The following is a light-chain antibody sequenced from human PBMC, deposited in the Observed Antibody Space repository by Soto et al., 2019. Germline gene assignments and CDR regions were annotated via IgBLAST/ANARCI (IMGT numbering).Light chain of an antibody. Sequence: ENVLTQSPGTLSLSPGERATLSCRASQSVSSTFFAWYQQKPGQALRLLLYAAASRATGIPDRFSGSGSGTDFTLTISRLQHESFAVYYCQQYGYSPPSFGQGTKLEIK. CDR2: AAA. J-gene: IGKJ2*01. V-gene: IGKV3-20*01. CDR1: QSVSSTF. CDR3: QQYGYSPPS.